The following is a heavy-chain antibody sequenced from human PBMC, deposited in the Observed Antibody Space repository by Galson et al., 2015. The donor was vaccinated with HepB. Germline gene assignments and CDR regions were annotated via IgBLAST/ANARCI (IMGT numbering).Heavy chain of an antibody. D-gene: IGHD1-26*01. Sequence: SLRLSCAASGFTFSSYGMHWVRQAPGKGLEWVAVISYDGSNKYYADSVKGRFTISRDNSKNTLYLQMNSLRAEDTAVYYCVLSGSYYYFDYWGQGTLVTVSS. CDR1: GFTFSSYG. J-gene: IGHJ4*02. CDR2: ISYDGSNK. V-gene: IGHV3-30*03. CDR3: VLSGSYYYFDY.